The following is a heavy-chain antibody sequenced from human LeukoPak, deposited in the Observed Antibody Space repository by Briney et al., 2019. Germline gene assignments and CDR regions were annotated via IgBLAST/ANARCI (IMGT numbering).Heavy chain of an antibody. CDR1: GGSFSGYY. CDR3: ALGYCGGGSCYAREYFQH. J-gene: IGHJ1*01. V-gene: IGHV4-34*01. D-gene: IGHD2-15*01. CDR2: INHSGST. Sequence: KPSETLSLTCAVYGGSFSGYYWSWIRQPPGKGLEWIGEINHSGSTNYNPSLKSRVTISVDTSKNQFSLKLSSVTAADTAVYYCALGYCGGGSCYAREYFQHWGQGTLVTVSS.